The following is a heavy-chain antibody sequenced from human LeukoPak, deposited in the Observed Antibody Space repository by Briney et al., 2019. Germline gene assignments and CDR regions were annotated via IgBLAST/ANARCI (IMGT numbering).Heavy chain of an antibody. Sequence: EWIGSIYYSGSTYYNPSLKSRVTISVDTSKNQFSLKLSSVTAADTAVYYCASIRFLEWLTLYFDYWGQGTLVTVSS. J-gene: IGHJ4*02. V-gene: IGHV4-39*01. CDR3: ASIRFLEWLTLYFDY. D-gene: IGHD3-3*01. CDR2: IYYSGST.